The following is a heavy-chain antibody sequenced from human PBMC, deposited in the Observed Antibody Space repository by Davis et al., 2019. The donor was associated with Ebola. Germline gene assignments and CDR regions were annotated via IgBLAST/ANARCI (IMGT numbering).Heavy chain of an antibody. CDR3: ARGVGLYGDYEDYFDY. Sequence: SVQVSCNASGVTFSSYAISWVRQAPGQGLEWMGRIIPILGIANYAQKFQGRVTITADESTSTAYMELSSLRSEDTAVYYCARGVGLYGDYEDYFDYWGQGTLVTVSS. J-gene: IGHJ4*02. D-gene: IGHD4-17*01. CDR1: GVTFSSYA. CDR2: IIPILGIA. V-gene: IGHV1-69*04.